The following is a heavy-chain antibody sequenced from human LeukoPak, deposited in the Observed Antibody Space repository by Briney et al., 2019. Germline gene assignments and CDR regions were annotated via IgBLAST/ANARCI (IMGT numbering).Heavy chain of an antibody. CDR2: VNPNSGGT. V-gene: IGHV1-2*02. Sequence: ASVKVSCKASGYTFTGYYMHWVRQAPGQGLERMGWVNPNSGGTNFAQKFQGRVTMTRDTSISTAYMELSRLRSDDTAVYFCARDREYRSSSYPLDYWGQGTLVTVSS. CDR3: ARDREYRSSSYPLDY. D-gene: IGHD6-6*01. J-gene: IGHJ4*02. CDR1: GYTFTGYY.